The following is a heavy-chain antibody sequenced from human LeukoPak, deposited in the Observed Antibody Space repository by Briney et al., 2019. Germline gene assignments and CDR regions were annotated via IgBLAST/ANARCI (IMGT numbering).Heavy chain of an antibody. CDR2: IKQDGTEK. Sequence: GGSLRLSCAASGFTFSSYWMSWVRRAPGKGLEWVANIKQDGTEKYYVDSVRGRFTISRDNAKNSLYLQMNSLRAEDTAMYYCASPSGYSSGWNPFDHWGQGTLVTVSS. V-gene: IGHV3-7*01. CDR3: ASPSGYSSGWNPFDH. CDR1: GFTFSSYW. D-gene: IGHD6-19*01. J-gene: IGHJ4*02.